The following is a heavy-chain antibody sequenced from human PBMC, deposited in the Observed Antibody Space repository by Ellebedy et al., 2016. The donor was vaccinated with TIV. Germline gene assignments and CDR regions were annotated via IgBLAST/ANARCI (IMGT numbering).Heavy chain of an antibody. J-gene: IGHJ4*02. CDR3: AKDAGRYCRGDCYYPSTY. V-gene: IGHV3-23*01. CDR1: GFTFSSYA. CDR2: ISGSGGST. D-gene: IGHD2-21*02. Sequence: GESLKISXAASGFTFSSYAMSWVRQAPGKGLEWVSAISGSGGSTYYADSVKGRFTISRDNSKNTLYLQMNSLRAEDTAVYYCAKDAGRYCRGDCYYPSTYWGQGTLVTVSS.